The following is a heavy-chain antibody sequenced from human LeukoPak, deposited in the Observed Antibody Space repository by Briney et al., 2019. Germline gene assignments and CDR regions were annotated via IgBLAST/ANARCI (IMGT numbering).Heavy chain of an antibody. V-gene: IGHV3-74*01. J-gene: IGHJ4*02. CDR2: INSDGSWT. Sequence: GGSLRLSCAASGNYWMHWVRQVPGKGLVWVSHINSDGSWTSYADSVKGRFTISKDNAKSTVYLQMNSLRAEDTAVYYCVSFYETYWGRGTLVTVSS. CDR1: GNYW. D-gene: IGHD2/OR15-2a*01. CDR3: VSFYETY.